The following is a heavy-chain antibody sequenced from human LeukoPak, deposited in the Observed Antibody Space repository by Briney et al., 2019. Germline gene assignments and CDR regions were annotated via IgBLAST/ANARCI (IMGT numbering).Heavy chain of an antibody. CDR2: IYYSGST. D-gene: IGHD6-13*01. J-gene: IGHJ4*02. Sequence: PSQTLSLTCTVSGGSISSGGYYWSWIRQHPGKGLEWIGYIYYSGSTYYNPSLKSRVTISVDTSKNQFSLKLSSVTAADTAVYYCARENPHLGGISGSSVLDYWGQGTLVTVSS. V-gene: IGHV4-31*03. CDR3: ARENPHLGGISGSSVLDY. CDR1: GGSISSGGYY.